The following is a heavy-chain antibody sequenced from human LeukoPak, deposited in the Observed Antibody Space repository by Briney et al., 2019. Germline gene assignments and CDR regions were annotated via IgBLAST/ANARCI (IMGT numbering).Heavy chain of an antibody. J-gene: IGHJ5*02. CDR3: ARGVGSSWFDP. Sequence: ASLKVSCKASGYTFIAYNIHWVRQAPGQGLEWMAWISPNSGDTNTAQKFQGRVTMTRDRSIDTAYLELNSLTSDDTAVYYCARGVGSSWFDPWGQGTLVTVSS. CDR2: ISPNSGDT. V-gene: IGHV1-2*02. CDR1: GYTFIAYN. D-gene: IGHD2-2*01.